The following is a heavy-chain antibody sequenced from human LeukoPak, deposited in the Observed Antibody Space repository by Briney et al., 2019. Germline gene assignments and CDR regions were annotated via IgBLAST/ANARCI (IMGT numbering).Heavy chain of an antibody. D-gene: IGHD4-17*01. CDR3: ARGGDYGDLRYFDY. J-gene: IGHJ4*02. CDR1: GSSISSSSYF. CDR2: TYYSGNT. Sequence: PSETLSLTCTVSGSSISSSSYFWGWIRQPPGKGLEWIGSTYYSGNTYYNPSLKSRVTISVDTSKNQFSLKLSSVTAADTAVYYCARGGDYGDLRYFDYWGQGTLVTVSS. V-gene: IGHV4-39*01.